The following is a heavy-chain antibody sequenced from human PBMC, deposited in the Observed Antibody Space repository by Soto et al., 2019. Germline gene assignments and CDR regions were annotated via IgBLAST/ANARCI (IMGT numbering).Heavy chain of an antibody. CDR1: GGSISSSSDY. CDR2: IYYSGST. V-gene: IGHV4-39*01. CDR3: VGSSTRSIIYYFDY. Sequence: PSETLSLTCTVSGGSISSSSDYWGWIRQPPGKGLEWIGSIYYSGSTYYNPSLKSRVTIPVDTSKNQFSLKLSSVTAADTAVYYCVGSSTRSIIYYFDYWGQGTPVTVS. J-gene: IGHJ4*02. D-gene: IGHD2-2*01.